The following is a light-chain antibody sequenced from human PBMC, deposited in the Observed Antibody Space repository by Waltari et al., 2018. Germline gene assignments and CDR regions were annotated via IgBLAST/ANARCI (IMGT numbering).Light chain of an antibody. Sequence: DIQMTQSPSTLSASVGDRVTITCRASQNIHRWSAWYQQRPGKAPRLLLYKASTLQSGVPSRFSGSGSGTEFTLTINSLQTDDFATYYCQQYSSYSSWTFGQGTQV. V-gene: IGKV1-5*03. CDR2: KAS. CDR1: QNIHRW. J-gene: IGKJ1*01. CDR3: QQYSSYSSWT.